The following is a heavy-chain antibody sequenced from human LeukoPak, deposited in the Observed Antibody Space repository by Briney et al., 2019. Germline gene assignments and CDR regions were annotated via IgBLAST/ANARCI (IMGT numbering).Heavy chain of an antibody. D-gene: IGHD6-6*01. CDR1: GASITSESYY. J-gene: IGHJ4*02. Sequence: SQTLSLTCSVSGASITSESYYWTWIRQPAGKGLEWIGRIYASGVTSYNPSLKTRLTMTLDTSKNQISLKLSSVTAADTAVYYCARFVKYSSSIRYFDYWGQGTLVTVSS. CDR3: ARFVKYSSSIRYFDY. V-gene: IGHV4-61*02. CDR2: IYASGVT.